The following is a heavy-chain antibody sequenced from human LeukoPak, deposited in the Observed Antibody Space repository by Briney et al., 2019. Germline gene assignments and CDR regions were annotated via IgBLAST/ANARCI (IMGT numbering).Heavy chain of an antibody. CDR3: AKRGAGSGGLHY. V-gene: IGHV3-23*01. J-gene: IGHJ4*02. Sequence: GGSLRLSCAASGFTFATYAMSWVRQAPGKGLEWVSTFYETGKTDHADSVKGRFTISRDTSKNTLYLQMNSLGAEDTATYYCAKRGAGSGGLHYWGQGTLVTVSS. CDR2: FYETGKT. CDR1: GFTFATYA. D-gene: IGHD6-19*01.